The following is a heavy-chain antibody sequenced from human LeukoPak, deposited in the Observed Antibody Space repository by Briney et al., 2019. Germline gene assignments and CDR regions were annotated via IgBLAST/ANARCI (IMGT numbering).Heavy chain of an antibody. J-gene: IGHJ4*02. CDR1: GGSISSYY. Sequence: SETLSLTCTVSGGSISSYYWSWIRQPPGKGLEWIGYIYYSGSTNYNPSLESRVTISVDTSKNQFFLKLSSVTAADTAVYYCARDPTVTPFDYWGQGTLVTVSP. CDR2: IYYSGST. D-gene: IGHD4-17*01. CDR3: ARDPTVTPFDY. V-gene: IGHV4-59*01.